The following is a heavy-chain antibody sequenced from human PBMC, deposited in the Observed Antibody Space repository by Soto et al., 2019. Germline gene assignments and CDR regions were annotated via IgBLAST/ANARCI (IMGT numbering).Heavy chain of an antibody. J-gene: IGHJ6*02. V-gene: IGHV3-48*02. CDR2: ISSSSSTI. Sequence: GGSLRLSCAASGFTFSSYSMNWVRQAPGKGLEWVSYISSSSSTIYYADSVKGRFTISRDNAKNSLYLQMNSLRDEDTAVYYCARDIYRRVGATRGEYYYGMDVWGQGTTVTVSS. CDR3: ARDIYRRVGATRGEYYYGMDV. CDR1: GFTFSSYS. D-gene: IGHD1-26*01.